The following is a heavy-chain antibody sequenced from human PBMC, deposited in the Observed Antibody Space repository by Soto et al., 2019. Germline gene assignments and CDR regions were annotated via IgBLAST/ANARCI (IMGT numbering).Heavy chain of an antibody. CDR2: ILYDGSKK. J-gene: IGHJ6*02. CDR1: GFTFSSYG. V-gene: IGHV3-30*18. D-gene: IGHD6-19*01. Sequence: QPGGSLRLSCAASGFTFSSYGMHWVRQAPGKGLEWVAVILYDGSKKYYADSVKGRFTISRDNSKNTLYLQMSSLRAEDTALYYCVKDGSSGWPYFDDMDVWDQGTTVTVSS. CDR3: VKDGSSGWPYFDDMDV.